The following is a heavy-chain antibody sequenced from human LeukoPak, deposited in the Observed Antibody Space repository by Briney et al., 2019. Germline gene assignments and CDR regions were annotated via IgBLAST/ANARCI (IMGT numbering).Heavy chain of an antibody. J-gene: IGHJ4*02. CDR3: ARHSNYASGSTAKGLFDY. Sequence: PSETLSLTCTVSGATVRISNYYWGGIRQPPGKGLELIASVNYTGTTYYNPSLKSRVTIFVETSKNQVSLRLSSVTAADTAVYYCARHSNYASGSTAKGLFDYWGQGTLVSVSS. CDR1: GATVRISNYY. V-gene: IGHV4-39*01. D-gene: IGHD3-10*01. CDR2: VNYTGTT.